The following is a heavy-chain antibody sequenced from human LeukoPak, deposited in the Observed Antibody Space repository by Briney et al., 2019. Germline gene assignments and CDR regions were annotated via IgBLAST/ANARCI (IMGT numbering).Heavy chain of an antibody. J-gene: IGHJ4*02. Sequence: GGSLRLSCAASGFTFSDYYMSWIRQAPGKGLEWVSYISKDGNTRNYADSVKGRFTISRDNAKNSLYLQMNSLRAEDTAVYYCARVMRSGSPFDYWGQGTLVTVSS. V-gene: IGHV3-11*01. D-gene: IGHD1-26*01. CDR2: ISKDGNTR. CDR3: ARVMRSGSPFDY. CDR1: GFTFSDYY.